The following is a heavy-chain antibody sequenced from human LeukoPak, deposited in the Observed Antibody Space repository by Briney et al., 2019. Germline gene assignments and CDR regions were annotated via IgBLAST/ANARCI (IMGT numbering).Heavy chain of an antibody. Sequence: ASVKVSCKASGYTFISYGISWVRQAPRQELEWMGWISAYNGNANYAQKLQGRVTMTPDTSTSTAYMELRSLRSDDTAVYYCARVMPCRVGYQYHLLLGWFDPWGQGTLVTVSS. CDR3: ARVMPCRVGYQYHLLLGWFDP. D-gene: IGHD2-2*01. V-gene: IGHV1-18*01. CDR1: GYTFISYG. J-gene: IGHJ5*02. CDR2: ISAYNGNA.